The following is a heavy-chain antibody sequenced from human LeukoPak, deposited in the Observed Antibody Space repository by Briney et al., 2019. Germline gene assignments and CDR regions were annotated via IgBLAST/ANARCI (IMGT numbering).Heavy chain of an antibody. V-gene: IGHV3-11*03. J-gene: IGHJ4*02. Sequence: PGGSLRLSCAASGFTVSSNYMSWVRQAPGKGLEWVSYISSRSEYTSYADSVKGRFTVSRDNAKSSLYLQMNSLRAEDTAVYYCARCQYNSSPDFWGQGTLVTVSS. CDR2: ISSRSEYT. CDR3: ARCQYNSSPDF. D-gene: IGHD6-19*01. CDR1: GFTVSSNY.